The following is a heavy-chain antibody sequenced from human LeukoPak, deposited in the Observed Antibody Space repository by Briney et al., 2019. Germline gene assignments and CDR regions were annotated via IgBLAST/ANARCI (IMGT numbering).Heavy chain of an antibody. CDR1: GFAFSSYA. J-gene: IGHJ4*01. V-gene: IGHV3-21*01. CDR2: IAGSSGYI. CDR3: ARDRGAYCGGDCYLGFDY. Sequence: GGSLRLSCAASGFAFSSYAMNWVRQAPGKGLEWVSSIAGSSGYISYADSVKGRFTISRDNAKKSLYLQMTSLTAEDTAVYYCARDRGAYCGGDCYLGFDYWGRGTLVTVSS. D-gene: IGHD2-21*02.